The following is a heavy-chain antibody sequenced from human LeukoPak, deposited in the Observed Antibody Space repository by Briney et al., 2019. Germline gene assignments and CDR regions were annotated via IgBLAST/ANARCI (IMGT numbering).Heavy chain of an antibody. Sequence: GGSLRLSCAASGFTFSSYSMNWVGQAPGKGLEWFSSISSSSSYIYYADSVKGRFTTSRDNAKNSLYLQMNSLSAQDTAVYYCARAPEYFHTHGDWFDPWGQGTLVTVSS. D-gene: IGHD3-9*01. CDR2: ISSSSSYI. CDR3: ARAPEYFHTHGDWFDP. J-gene: IGHJ5*02. V-gene: IGHV3-21*01. CDR1: GFTFSSYS.